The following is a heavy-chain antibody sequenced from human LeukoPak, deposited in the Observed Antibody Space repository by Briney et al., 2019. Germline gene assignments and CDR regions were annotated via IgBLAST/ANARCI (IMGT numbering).Heavy chain of an antibody. CDR1: GYTFTSYG. J-gene: IGHJ4*02. V-gene: IGHV1-18*01. CDR3: ARVDSSGWNFDY. D-gene: IGHD6-19*01. CDR2: ISAYNGNT. Sequence: ASVKVSCKASGYTFTSYGISWVRQAPGQGLEWMGWISAYNGNTNYAQKLQGRVTMTTDTSTSTAYMELRSLRSGDTAVYYCARVDSSGWNFDYWGQGTLVTVSS.